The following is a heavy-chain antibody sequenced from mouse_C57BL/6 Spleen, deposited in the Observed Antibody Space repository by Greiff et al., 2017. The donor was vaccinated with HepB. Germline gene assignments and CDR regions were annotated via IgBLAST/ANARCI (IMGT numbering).Heavy chain of an antibody. D-gene: IGHD4-1*01. CDR3: ARETGHYYAMDY. CDR2: INPNNGGT. CDR1: GYTFTDYN. J-gene: IGHJ4*01. V-gene: IGHV1-22*01. Sequence: EVQLQPSGPELVKPGASVKMSCKASGYTFTDYNMHWVKQSHGKSLEWIGYINPNNGGTNYNQKFKGKATLTVNKSSSTAYMELRSLTSEDSAVYYCARETGHYYAMDYWGQGTSVTVSS.